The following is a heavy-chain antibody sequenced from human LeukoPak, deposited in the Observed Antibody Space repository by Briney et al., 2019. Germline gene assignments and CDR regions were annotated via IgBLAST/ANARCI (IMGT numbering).Heavy chain of an antibody. CDR3: ARTVQLERLFDY. CDR2: VYYSGST. Sequence: SETLSLTCTVSGGSISNYYWSWIRQPPGKGLEWIGYVYYSGSTKCNPSLKSRVTMSVDTSKNQFSLKLSSVTAADTAVYYCARTVQLERLFDYWGQGTLVTVSS. CDR1: GGSISNYY. J-gene: IGHJ4*02. V-gene: IGHV4-59*12. D-gene: IGHD1-1*01.